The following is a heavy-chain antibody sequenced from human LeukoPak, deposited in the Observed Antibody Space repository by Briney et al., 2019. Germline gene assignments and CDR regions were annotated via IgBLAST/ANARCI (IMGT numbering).Heavy chain of an antibody. D-gene: IGHD5-24*01. CDR2: ISSNGGST. CDR1: GFTFSSYA. Sequence: PGGSLRLSCAASGFTFSSYAMYWVRQAPGKGLEYVSAISSNGGSTYYANSVKGRFTISRDNSKNTLYLQMGSLRAEDMAVYYCARRRGDGYNFYDYWGQGTLVTVSS. V-gene: IGHV3-64*01. J-gene: IGHJ4*02. CDR3: ARRRGDGYNFYDY.